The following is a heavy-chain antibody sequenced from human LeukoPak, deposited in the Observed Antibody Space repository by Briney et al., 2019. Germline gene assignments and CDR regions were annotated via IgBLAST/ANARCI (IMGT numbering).Heavy chain of an antibody. CDR3: ARGPDDYVWGSDRQFDY. Sequence: SETLSLICAVYGGSFSGHYWSWIRQPPGKGLEWIGKINHSGSTNYNPSLKTRVTLSVDTYKNHFPLHLSSVSAADTAVYYCARGPDDYVWGSDRQFDYWGQGTLVTVSS. V-gene: IGHV4-34*01. J-gene: IGHJ4*02. CDR1: GGSFSGHY. D-gene: IGHD3-16*02. CDR2: INHSGST.